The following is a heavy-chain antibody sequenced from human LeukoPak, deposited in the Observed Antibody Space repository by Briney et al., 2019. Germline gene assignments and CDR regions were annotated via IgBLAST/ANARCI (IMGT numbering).Heavy chain of an antibody. D-gene: IGHD6-13*01. J-gene: IGHJ4*02. Sequence: PSETLSLTCTVSGGSISSGGYYWSWIRQHPGKGLEWIGYIYYSGSTYYNPSLKSRVTISVDTFKNQFSLKLSSVTAADTAVYYCARVGGSSWYHKIDYWGQGTLVTVSS. CDR3: ARVGGSSWYHKIDY. CDR2: IYYSGST. CDR1: GGSISSGGYY. V-gene: IGHV4-31*03.